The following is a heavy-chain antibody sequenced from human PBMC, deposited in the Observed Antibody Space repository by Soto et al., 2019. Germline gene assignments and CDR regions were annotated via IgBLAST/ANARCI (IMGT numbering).Heavy chain of an antibody. D-gene: IGHD6-13*01. CDR3: ARATSSSWYNNYFCGMDV. CDR1: GGTFSSYA. CDR2: IIPIFGTA. V-gene: IGHV1-69*13. Sequence: SVKVSCKASGGTFSSYAISWVRQAPGQGLEWMGGIIPIFGTANYAQKFQGRVTNTADESTSTAHMELSSQRSEDTAVYYCARATSSSWYNNYFCGMDVWGQGTTVTVSS. J-gene: IGHJ6*02.